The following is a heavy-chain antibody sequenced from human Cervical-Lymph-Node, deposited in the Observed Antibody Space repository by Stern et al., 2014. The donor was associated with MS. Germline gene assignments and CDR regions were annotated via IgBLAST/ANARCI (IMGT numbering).Heavy chain of an antibody. CDR1: GFALTSAG. V-gene: IGHV1-18*01. CDR2: ISAYNVNT. D-gene: IGHD1-14*01. Sequence: VQLEESGAELKKPGASVKVSCKASGFALTSAGISWVRQAPGPGLEGMGGISAYNVNTNYAQRFQDRVNMTTDTSTSTAYMELRSLRSDDTAVYYCARHSIKGYNCFDTWGQGTLVTVSS. J-gene: IGHJ5*02. CDR3: ARHSIKGYNCFDT.